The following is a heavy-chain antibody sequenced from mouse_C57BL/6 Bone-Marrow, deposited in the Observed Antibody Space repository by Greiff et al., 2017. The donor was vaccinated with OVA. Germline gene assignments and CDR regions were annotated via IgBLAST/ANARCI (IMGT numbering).Heavy chain of an antibody. CDR1: GFTFSDYG. D-gene: IGHD2-4*01. V-gene: IGHV5-17*01. CDR3: ARGYDYRAMDY. Sequence: EVHLVESGGGLVKPGGSLKLSCAASGFTFSDYGMHWVRQAPEKGLEWVAYISSGSSTIYYADTVKGRFTISRDNAKNTLFLQMTSLRSEDTAMYYCARGYDYRAMDYWGQGTSVTVSS. CDR2: ISSGSSTI. J-gene: IGHJ4*01.